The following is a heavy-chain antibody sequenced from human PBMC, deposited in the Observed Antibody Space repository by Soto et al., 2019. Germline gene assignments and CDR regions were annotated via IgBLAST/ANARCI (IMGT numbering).Heavy chain of an antibody. CDR3: ARDSWGEEF. Sequence: QVQLVQSGAEVKKPGASVKVSCKASGYTFTSYGISWVRQAPGQGLEWMGWNSTYNGNTNYAQQFQGRVTMTTDTATSTVYMELRSLRSDDTAVYYCARDSWGEEFWGRGTLVTVSS. D-gene: IGHD3-16*01. J-gene: IGHJ2*01. CDR2: NSTYNGNT. V-gene: IGHV1-18*01. CDR1: GYTFTSYG.